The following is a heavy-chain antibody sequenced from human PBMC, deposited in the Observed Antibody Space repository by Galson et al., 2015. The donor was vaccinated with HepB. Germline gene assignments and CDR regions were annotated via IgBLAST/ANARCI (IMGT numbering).Heavy chain of an antibody. CDR3: TTPYYDFWSGYYRDY. CDR2: IKSKTDGGTT. CDR1: GFTFSNAW. J-gene: IGHJ4*02. Sequence: SLRLSCAASGFTFSNAWMSWVRQAPGKGLEWVGRIKSKTDGGTTDYAAPVKGRFTISRDDSKNTLYLQMNSLKTEDTAVYYCTTPYYDFWSGYYRDYWGQGTLVTVSS. D-gene: IGHD3-3*01. V-gene: IGHV3-15*01.